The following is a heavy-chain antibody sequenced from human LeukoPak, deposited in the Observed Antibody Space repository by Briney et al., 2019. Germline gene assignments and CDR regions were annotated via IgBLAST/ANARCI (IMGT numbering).Heavy chain of an antibody. CDR3: ARRGDFWSGYYFDY. J-gene: IGHJ4*02. CDR2: ISSNGGST. Sequence: GGSLRLSCAASGFTFSSYAMHWVRQAPGKGLEYVSAISSNGGSTYYANSVKGRFTISRDNSKNTLYLQMGSLRAEDMAVYYCARRGDFWSGYYFDYWGQGTLVTVSS. D-gene: IGHD3-3*01. CDR1: GFTFSSYA. V-gene: IGHV3-64*01.